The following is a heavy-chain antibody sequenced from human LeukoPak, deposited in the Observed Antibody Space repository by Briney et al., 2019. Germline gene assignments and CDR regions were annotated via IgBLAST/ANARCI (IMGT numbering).Heavy chain of an antibody. V-gene: IGHV3-23*01. J-gene: IGHJ4*02. Sequence: GGSLRLSCAASGFTFSTYAMSWVRQAPGKGLEWVSGISGSGGSTYYADSVKGRFTISRDNSKNTLYLQMNSLSAEDTAVYYCAKGRYYYEGWGQGTPVTVSS. CDR3: AKGRYYYEG. D-gene: IGHD3-22*01. CDR2: ISGSGGST. CDR1: GFTFSTYA.